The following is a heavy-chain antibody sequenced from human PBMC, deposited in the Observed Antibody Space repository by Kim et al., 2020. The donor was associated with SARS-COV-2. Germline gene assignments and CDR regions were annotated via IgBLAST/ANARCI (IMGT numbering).Heavy chain of an antibody. CDR1: GFSFSNAW. J-gene: IGHJ6*02. CDR2: IKSKSAGGTT. Sequence: GGSPRLSCAASGFSFSNAWMSWVRQAPEKGLEWVGRIKSKSAGGTTEYAAPVKGRFTISRDDSQNTLYLEMNSLKTEDTAVYYCSTGYCSGGTCLPWGQGTTVTVSS. D-gene: IGHD2-15*01. V-gene: IGHV3-15*01. CDR3: STGYCSGGTCLP.